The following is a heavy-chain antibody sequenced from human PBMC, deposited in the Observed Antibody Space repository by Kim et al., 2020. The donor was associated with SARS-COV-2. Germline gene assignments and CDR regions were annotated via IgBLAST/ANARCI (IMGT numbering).Heavy chain of an antibody. CDR1: GYTFISYG. J-gene: IGHJ4*02. CDR3: AREGLRYFDFPFDY. CDR2: ISAYNGNT. Sequence: ASVKVSCKASGYTFISYGISWVRQAPGQGLEWMGWISAYNGNTNYAQKLQGRVTMTTDTSTSTAYMELRSLRSDDTAVYYCAREGLRYFDFPFDYWGQGTLVTVSS. D-gene: IGHD3-9*01. V-gene: IGHV1-18*04.